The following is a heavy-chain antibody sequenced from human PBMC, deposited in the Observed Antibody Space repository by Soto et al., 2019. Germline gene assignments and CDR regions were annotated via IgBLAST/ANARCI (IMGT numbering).Heavy chain of an antibody. J-gene: IGHJ5*02. CDR2: ISAYNGNT. CDR1: GYTFTSYG. V-gene: IGHV1-18*01. CDR3: ARDDPRNWFEP. Sequence: ASVKVSCKASGYTFTSYGISWVRQAPGQGLEWMGWISAYNGNTNYAQKLQGRVTMTTDTSTSTAYMEMRSLRADDTAVYYCARDDPRNWFEPWGQGTMVTVSS.